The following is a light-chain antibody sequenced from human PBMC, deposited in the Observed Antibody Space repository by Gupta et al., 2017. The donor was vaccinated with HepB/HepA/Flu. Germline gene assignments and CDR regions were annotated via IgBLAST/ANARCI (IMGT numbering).Light chain of an antibody. CDR1: SSTSGVTYA. V-gene: IGLV1-40*01. CDR3: QSLDKSMNSWV. J-gene: IGLJ3*02. Sequence: QSALTQPPSVSGATGQRVTIFSTGSSSTSGVTYAVHWYQQLPRKAHKLLIYANNNRPSGVPERFSASKSGTSASLAIIGLQTEDEADYYCQSLDKSMNSWVFGGGTKLTVL. CDR2: ANN.